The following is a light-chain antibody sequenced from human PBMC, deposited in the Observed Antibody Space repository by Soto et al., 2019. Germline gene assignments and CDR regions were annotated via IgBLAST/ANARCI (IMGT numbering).Light chain of an antibody. CDR1: EGVGTN. CDR2: ATS. Sequence: EVVMTQSPATLSVSPGDSATLSCRASEGVGTNLAWYQQTPGQGPRLLIYATSTRATGIPARFSGSGSGTEFTLTISGLQSEDFAIYYCQQYNKGPLTFGGGTKVEIK. V-gene: IGKV3-15*01. J-gene: IGKJ4*01. CDR3: QQYNKGPLT.